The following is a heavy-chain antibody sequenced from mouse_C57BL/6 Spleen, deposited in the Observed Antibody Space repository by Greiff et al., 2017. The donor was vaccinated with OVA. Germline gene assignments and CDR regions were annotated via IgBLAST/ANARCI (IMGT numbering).Heavy chain of an antibody. CDR3: ANAYYSNRDYAMDY. D-gene: IGHD2-5*01. J-gene: IGHJ4*01. CDR1: GYTFTSYW. V-gene: IGHV1-72*01. CDR2: IDPNSGGT. Sequence: VKLQQPGAELVKPGASVKLSCKASGYTFTSYWMHWVKQRPGRGLEWIGRIDPNSGGTKYNEKFKSKATLTVDKPYSTAYMQLSSLTSEDSAVDDCANAYYSNRDYAMDYWGQGTSVTVSS.